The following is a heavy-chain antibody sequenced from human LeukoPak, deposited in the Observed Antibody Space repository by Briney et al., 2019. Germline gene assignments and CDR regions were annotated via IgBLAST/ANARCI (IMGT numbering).Heavy chain of an antibody. V-gene: IGHV1-46*01. CDR3: ARDNSVGDTAWWFDP. Sequence: ASVKVSCKAFGYTFTSNYMHWVRQAPGQGLEWMGLINPTGGSTGYAQKFQGRVTMTRDMSTSTDYMELSSLRSEDTAVYYCARDNSVGDTAWWFDPWGQGTLVTVSS. J-gene: IGHJ5*02. D-gene: IGHD1-26*01. CDR2: INPTGGST. CDR1: GYTFTSNY.